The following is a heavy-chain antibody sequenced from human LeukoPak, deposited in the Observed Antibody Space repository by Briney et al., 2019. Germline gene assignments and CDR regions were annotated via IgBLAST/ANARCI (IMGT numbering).Heavy chain of an antibody. CDR3: ARDRSVYGGNPDY. CDR1: GYSISSGYY. Sequence: SETLSLTCTVSGYSISSGYYWGWLRPPPGKGLEWIGSIYHSGSTYYNPSLKSRVTISVDTSKNQFSLKLSSVTAADTAVYYCARDRSVYGGNPDYWGQGTLVTVSS. D-gene: IGHD4-23*01. V-gene: IGHV4-38-2*02. CDR2: IYHSGST. J-gene: IGHJ4*02.